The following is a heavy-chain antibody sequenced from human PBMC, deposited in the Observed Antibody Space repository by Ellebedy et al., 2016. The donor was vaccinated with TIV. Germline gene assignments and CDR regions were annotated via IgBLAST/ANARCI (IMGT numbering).Heavy chain of an antibody. V-gene: IGHV3-74*01. D-gene: IGHD3-9*01. Sequence: GESLKISCAASGFTFSNYWMHWVRQGPGKGLVWVSRLNMDGSTTDYADFAKGRFTISRDNARNTLYLQMNSLRVEDTAVYYCIRGGSGDWFHLGAWGQGTLVTVSS. CDR3: IRGGSGDWFHLGA. CDR2: LNMDGSTT. J-gene: IGHJ5*02. CDR1: GFTFSNYW.